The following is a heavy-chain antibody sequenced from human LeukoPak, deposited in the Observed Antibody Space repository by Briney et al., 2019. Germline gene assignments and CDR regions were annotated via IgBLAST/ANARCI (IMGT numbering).Heavy chain of an antibody. V-gene: IGHV3-7*01. J-gene: IGHJ4*02. CDR3: ARDGVITFGGVIVADY. D-gene: IGHD3-16*02. Sequence: PGGSLRLSCAASGFTSSDYWMSWVRQAPGKGLEWVANIKQDGSEKYYVDSVKGRFTISRDNAKNSLYLQMNSLRAEDTAVYYCARDGVITFGGVIVADYWGQGTLVTVSS. CDR2: IKQDGSEK. CDR1: GFTSSDYW.